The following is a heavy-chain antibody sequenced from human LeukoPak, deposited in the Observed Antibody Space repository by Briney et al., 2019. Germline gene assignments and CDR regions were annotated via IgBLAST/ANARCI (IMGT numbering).Heavy chain of an antibody. CDR3: ARQRSPTTRDAFAI. J-gene: IGHJ3*02. CDR2: IYPGDSDI. CDR1: GYTFTDYW. Sequence: GESLKISCKASGYTFTDYWVGWVRQMLGKGLEWMGIIYPGDSDIRYSPSFQGQVTISADKPISTAYLQWSSLKASDTAMYYCARQRSPTTRDAFAIWGQGTMVTVSS. D-gene: IGHD1-1*01. V-gene: IGHV5-51*01.